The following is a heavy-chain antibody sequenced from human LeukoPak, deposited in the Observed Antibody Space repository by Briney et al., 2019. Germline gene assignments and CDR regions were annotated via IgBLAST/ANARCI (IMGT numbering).Heavy chain of an antibody. CDR2: INPNSGGT. J-gene: IGHJ3*02. CDR3: ARAMYYYDSSGYYFLDAFDI. V-gene: IGHV1-2*02. CDR1: GYTFTGYY. D-gene: IGHD3-22*01. Sequence: ASVKVSCKASGYTFTGYYMHWVRQAPGQGLEWMGWINPNSGGTNYAQKFQGRVTMTRDTSMSPAYMELSRLRSDDTAVYYCARAMYYYDSSGYYFLDAFDIWGQGTMVTVSS.